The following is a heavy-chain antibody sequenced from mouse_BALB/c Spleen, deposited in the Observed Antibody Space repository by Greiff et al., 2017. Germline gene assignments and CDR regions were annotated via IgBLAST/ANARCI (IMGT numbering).Heavy chain of an antibody. J-gene: IGHJ4*01. CDR1: GFNIKDTY. Sequence: VQLQQSGAELVKPGASVKLSCTASGFNIKDTYMHWVKQRPEQGLEWIGRIDPANGNTKYDPKFQGKATITADTSSNTAYLQLSSLTSEDTAVYCCARGGGYDVWGYYAMDEWGQGTSVTVS. CDR2: IDPANGNT. V-gene: IGHV14-3*02. D-gene: IGHD2-14*01. CDR3: ARGGGYDVWGYYAMDE.